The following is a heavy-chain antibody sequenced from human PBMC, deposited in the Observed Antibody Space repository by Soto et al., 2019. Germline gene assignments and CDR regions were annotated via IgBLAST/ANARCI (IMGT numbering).Heavy chain of an antibody. CDR3: ARRQGRLPQGGFVVVTAIFDY. D-gene: IGHD2-21*02. J-gene: IGHJ4*02. CDR2: IIPILGIA. V-gene: IGHV1-69*02. CDR1: GGTFSSYT. Sequence: QVQLVQSGAEVKKPGSSVKVSCKASGGTFSSYTISWVRQAPGQGLEWMGRIIPILGIANYAQKFQGRVTITADKSTSTAYMELSSLRSEDTAVYYCARRQGRLPQGGFVVVTAIFDYWGQGTLVTVSS.